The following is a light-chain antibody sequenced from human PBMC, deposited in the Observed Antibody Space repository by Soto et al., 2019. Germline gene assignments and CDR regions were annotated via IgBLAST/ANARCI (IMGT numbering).Light chain of an antibody. J-gene: IGKJ4*01. CDR2: KAS. V-gene: IGKV1-5*03. CDR1: PGISGW. CDR3: QQYETFPLT. Sequence: DIQMTQSPATLSASVGDRVTIGCRASPGISGWLAWYQQKPGKAPKLLIYKASILEIGVPSRFSGSGSATEFTLTISSLQPEDFSSYYCQQYETFPLTIGGGTKV.